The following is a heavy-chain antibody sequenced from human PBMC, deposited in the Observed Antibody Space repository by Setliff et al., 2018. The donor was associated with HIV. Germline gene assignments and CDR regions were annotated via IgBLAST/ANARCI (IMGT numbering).Heavy chain of an antibody. J-gene: IGHJ3*02. D-gene: IGHD2-21*02. CDR1: GGTFSTHS. CDR3: ARESGICGGDCHYAFDM. Sequence: VKVSCKASGGTFSTHSISWVRQAPGQGLEWMGGIIPIFGTTNYARKFQGRVTITADDSTSTAYMDLNNLRSEDTAVYYCARESGICGGDCHYAFDMWGHGTKVTVSS. V-gene: IGHV1-69*13. CDR2: IIPIFGTT.